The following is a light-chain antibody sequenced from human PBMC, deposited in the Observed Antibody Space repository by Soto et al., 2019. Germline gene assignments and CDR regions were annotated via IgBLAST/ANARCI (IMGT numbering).Light chain of an antibody. Sequence: VMTQAPATLSVSPGEGATLSCRASQSVSSSYLAWYQQKPGQAPRLIIYGASIRATGIPDRFSGSGSGTDFTLTISRLDPEDFAVYYCQQYGSSPLTFGGGTKVDIK. CDR1: QSVSSSY. CDR2: GAS. V-gene: IGKV3-20*01. CDR3: QQYGSSPLT. J-gene: IGKJ4*01.